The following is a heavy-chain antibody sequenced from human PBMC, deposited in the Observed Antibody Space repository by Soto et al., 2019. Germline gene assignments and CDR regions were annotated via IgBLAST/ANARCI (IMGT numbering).Heavy chain of an antibody. J-gene: IGHJ5*02. CDR3: TIPRGPMIRP. Sequence: EVQLVESGGGLVEPGGSLRLSCTASGFTFSNAWMTWVRQAPGKGLEWVGRIKSKTDCGTTDYAAPVKGRFTISRDDSQNTMYLQMNSLKTEDTAVYYCTIPRGPMIRPWGQGTLVTVSS. V-gene: IGHV3-15*01. D-gene: IGHD3-22*01. CDR1: GFTFSNAW. CDR2: IKSKTDCGTT.